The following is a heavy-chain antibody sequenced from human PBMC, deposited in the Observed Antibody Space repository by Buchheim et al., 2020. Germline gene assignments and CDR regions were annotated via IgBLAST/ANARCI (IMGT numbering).Heavy chain of an antibody. Sequence: EVQLLESGGGLVQPGGSLRLSCAASGFTFSSYSMNWVRQAPGKGLEWVSYISSSSSTLYYADSVKGRFTISRDNAKNSLYLQMNSLRDEDTAVYYCARGTGYCTSISCFNWFDPWGQGTL. CDR2: ISSSSSTL. CDR1: GFTFSSYS. V-gene: IGHV3-48*02. CDR3: ARGTGYCTSISCFNWFDP. D-gene: IGHD2-2*03. J-gene: IGHJ5*02.